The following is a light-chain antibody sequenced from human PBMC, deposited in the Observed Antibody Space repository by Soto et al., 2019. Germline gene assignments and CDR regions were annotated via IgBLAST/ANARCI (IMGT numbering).Light chain of an antibody. V-gene: IGKV1-5*03. CDR3: QQYNSYWT. J-gene: IGKJ1*01. CDR2: KAS. Sequence: DIQMTQSPSTLSASVGDRVTITCRASQSISNWLAWYQQKQGKATKLLIYKASSLETGVPSRFSGSGAGTEFTLTISSLQPDDFATYYCQQYNSYWTFGQGTKVEIK. CDR1: QSISNW.